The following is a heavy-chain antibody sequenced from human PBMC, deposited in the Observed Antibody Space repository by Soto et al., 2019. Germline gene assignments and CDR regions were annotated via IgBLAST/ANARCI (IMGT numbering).Heavy chain of an antibody. CDR1: GFTFSSYA. V-gene: IGHV3-30-3*01. Sequence: QVQLVESGGGVVQPGRSLRLSCAASGFTFSSYAMHWVRQAPGKGLEWVAVISDDGSNKYYADSVKGRFTISRDNSKNTLYLQMKSLRAEDTAVYYCATDRDLLAALSSLHLDYWGQGTQVSVSS. CDR3: ATDRDLLAALSSLHLDY. D-gene: IGHD6-6*01. CDR2: ISDDGSNK. J-gene: IGHJ4*02.